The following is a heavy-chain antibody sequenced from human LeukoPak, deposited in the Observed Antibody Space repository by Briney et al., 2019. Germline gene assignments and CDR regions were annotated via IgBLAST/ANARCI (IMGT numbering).Heavy chain of an antibody. J-gene: IGHJ3*02. CDR2: ISSSSSYI. Sequence: GGSLRLSCAASGFTFSSYSMNWVRQAPGEGLEWVSSISSSSSYIYYADSVKGRFTISRDNAKNSLYLQMNSLRAEGTAVYYCARDREEWEHADAFDIWGQGTMVTVSS. CDR1: GFTFSSYS. CDR3: ARDREEWEHADAFDI. D-gene: IGHD1-26*01. V-gene: IGHV3-21*01.